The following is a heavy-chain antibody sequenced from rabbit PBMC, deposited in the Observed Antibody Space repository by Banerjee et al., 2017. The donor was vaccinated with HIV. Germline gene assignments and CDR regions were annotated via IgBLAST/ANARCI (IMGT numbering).Heavy chain of an antibody. D-gene: IGHD2-1*01. CDR3: ARDQHGDTMFNL. J-gene: IGHJ4*01. CDR1: GFSFSSSYW. CDR2: IYIGGDSGS. V-gene: IGHV1S40*01. Sequence: QSLEESGGDLVKPGASLTLTCTASGFSFSSSYWPCWVRQAPGKGLEWIACIYIGGDSGSYYASWAKGRFTISKTSSTTVTLQMTSLTAADTATYFCARDQHGDTMFNLWGQGTLVTVS.